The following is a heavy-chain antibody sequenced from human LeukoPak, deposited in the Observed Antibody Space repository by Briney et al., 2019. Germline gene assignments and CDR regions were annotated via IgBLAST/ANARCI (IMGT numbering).Heavy chain of an antibody. V-gene: IGHV4-59*08. CDR3: ARHFVRSGSYWADY. CDR2: IYYTGST. J-gene: IGHJ4*01. D-gene: IGHD1-26*01. Sequence: SETLSLTCTVSGGFISSYYWSWLRQPPGKGLEWIGYIYYTGSTNYNPSLKSRVTISVDTSKNQFSLRVTSVTAADTAVYYCARHFVRSGSYWADYWGQGTLVTVSS. CDR1: GGFISSYY.